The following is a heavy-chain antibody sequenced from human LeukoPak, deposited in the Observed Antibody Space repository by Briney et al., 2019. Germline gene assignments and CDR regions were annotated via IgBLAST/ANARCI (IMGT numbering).Heavy chain of an antibody. J-gene: IGHJ3*02. D-gene: IGHD6-6*01. Sequence: PPETLSLTCTVSGYSISSGYYWGWIRQPPGKGLEWIGSIYHSGSTYYNPSLKSRVTISVDTSKNQFSLKLSSVTAADTAVYYCARAEFSVEYSSSVDAFDIWGQGTMVTVSS. CDR2: IYHSGST. V-gene: IGHV4-38-2*02. CDR3: ARAEFSVEYSSSVDAFDI. CDR1: GYSISSGYY.